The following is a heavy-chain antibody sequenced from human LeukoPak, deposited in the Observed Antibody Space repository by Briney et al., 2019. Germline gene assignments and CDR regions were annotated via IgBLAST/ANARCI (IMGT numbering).Heavy chain of an antibody. CDR3: ARAGYYRFDY. D-gene: IGHD1-26*01. CDR1: GFTFSRDW. CDR2: MNSDGTTS. V-gene: IGHV3-74*01. Sequence: PGGSLRLSCAASGFTFSRDWMHWVRQAPGKGLEWVSRMNSDGTTSNYADSVKGRFTISRDNAKDTLYLEMNSLGVEDTAVYYCARAGYYRFDYWGPGTLVTVSS. J-gene: IGHJ4*02.